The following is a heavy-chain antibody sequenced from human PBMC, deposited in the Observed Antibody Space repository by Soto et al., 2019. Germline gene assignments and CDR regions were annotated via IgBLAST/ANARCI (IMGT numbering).Heavy chain of an antibody. CDR1: GDTFNFYS. Sequence: QVQLVQSGAEVKRPGSSVKVSCKASGDTFNFYSINWVRQAPGLGLEWMGRVNPIVSMSNYAQKFQGRVTRTAENATSTAYMELSSLRSEDTAIYYCASSYGSGYRAFDYWGQGALVTVSS. J-gene: IGHJ4*02. CDR3: ASSYGSGYRAFDY. V-gene: IGHV1-69*02. CDR2: VNPIVSMS. D-gene: IGHD3-10*01.